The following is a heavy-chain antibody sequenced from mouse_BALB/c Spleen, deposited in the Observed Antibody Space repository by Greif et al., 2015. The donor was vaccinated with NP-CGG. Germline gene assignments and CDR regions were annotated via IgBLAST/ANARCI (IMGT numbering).Heavy chain of an antibody. J-gene: IGHJ4*01. Sequence: EVKLMESGGGLVKPGGSLKLSCAASGFTFSSYAMSWVRQTPEKRLEWVTTISSGGSYTYYPDSVKGRFTISRDNAKNTLYLQMSSLRSEDTAMYYCAELYYYAMDYWGQGTSVTVSS. CDR1: GFTFSSYA. V-gene: IGHV5-9-1*01. CDR3: AELYYYAMDY. CDR2: ISSGGSYT.